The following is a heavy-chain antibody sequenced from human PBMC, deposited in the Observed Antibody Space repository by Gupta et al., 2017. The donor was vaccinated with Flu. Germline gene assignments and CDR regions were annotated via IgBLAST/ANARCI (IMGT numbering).Heavy chain of an antibody. V-gene: IGHV4-31*02. CDR1: FF. D-gene: IGHD1-7*01. Sequence: FFRAWFRQVQGKGLEWIGYIHSSGNTYYNPSLRSRLMMSIDTAKNEVSLGMTSLTAANTARYYCARRGTYFFDFWGQRALVTVSA. CDR2: IHSSGNT. CDR3: ARRGTYFFDF. J-gene: IGHJ4*02.